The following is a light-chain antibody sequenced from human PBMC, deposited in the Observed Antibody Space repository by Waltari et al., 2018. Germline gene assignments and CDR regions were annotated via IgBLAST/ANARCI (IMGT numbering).Light chain of an antibody. J-gene: IGKJ3*01. Sequence: EIVLTQSPGTLSLSPGERATLSCRASQSVIHYLAWFQQKPAQAPMHLIHGVSSRATGIPDRISGIGSGTDFTLTISGLEPQDFAVYYCQQYSSAPLTFGPGTKVDI. CDR2: GVS. CDR3: QQYSSAPLT. CDR1: QSVIHY. V-gene: IGKV3-20*01.